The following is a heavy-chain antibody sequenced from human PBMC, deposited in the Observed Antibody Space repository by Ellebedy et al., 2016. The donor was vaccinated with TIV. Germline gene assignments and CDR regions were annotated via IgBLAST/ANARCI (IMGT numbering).Heavy chain of an antibody. CDR1: GVSISGFH. D-gene: IGHD3-10*01. CDR2: IYYSGSS. CDR3: ARTRMVLGVKPAYFDS. J-gene: IGHJ4*02. Sequence: MPSETLSLTCTVSGVSISGFHWSWIRQPPGKGLEWIGYIYYSGSSNYNSSLGSRVTITVDTSKKQFSLILSSVTAADTAVYYCARTRMVLGVKPAYFDSWGQGTLVTVSS. V-gene: IGHV4-59*01.